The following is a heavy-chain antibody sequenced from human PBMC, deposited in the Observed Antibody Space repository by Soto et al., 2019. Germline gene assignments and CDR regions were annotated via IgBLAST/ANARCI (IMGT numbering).Heavy chain of an antibody. J-gene: IGHJ6*02. D-gene: IGHD1-1*01. CDR3: ASPTGTTSGYYYYGMDV. CDR2: INPSGGST. Sequence: ASVKVSCKASGYTFTSYYMYWVRQAPGQGLEWMGIINPSGGSTSYAQKFQGRVTMTRDTSTSTVYMELSSLRSEDTAVYYCASPTGTTSGYYYYGMDVWGQGTTVTVSS. CDR1: GYTFTSYY. V-gene: IGHV1-46*01.